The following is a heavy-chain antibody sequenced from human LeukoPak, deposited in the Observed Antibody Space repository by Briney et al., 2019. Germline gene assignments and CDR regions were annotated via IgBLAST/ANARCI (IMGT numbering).Heavy chain of an antibody. D-gene: IGHD3-22*01. J-gene: IGHJ4*02. CDR3: ARDYYYDSSGFYGLGY. V-gene: IGHV3-20*04. CDR1: GFTVDSYG. CDR2: IVFGGDST. Sequence: GGSLRLSCSVSGFTVDSYGMSWVRQAPGKGLEWVAGIVFGGDSTAYADSVTGRFTISRDNAKNSLFLQMNSLRAEDTALYYCARDYYYDSSGFYGLGYWGQGTLVTVSS.